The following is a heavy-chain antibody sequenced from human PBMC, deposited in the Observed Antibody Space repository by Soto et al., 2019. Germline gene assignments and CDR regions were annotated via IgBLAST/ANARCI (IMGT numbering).Heavy chain of an antibody. D-gene: IGHD6-19*01. Sequence: GGSLRLSCAASGFTFSSYAMAWVRQAPGKGLEWVSGIGVTGGSTYYADSVKGRFTISRDNSKNTVSLQMNSLRAEDTAIYYCAKAKTAVAGSSVNWGQGTQVTVSS. J-gene: IGHJ4*02. CDR1: GFTFSSYA. CDR2: IGVTGGST. CDR3: AKAKTAVAGSSVN. V-gene: IGHV3-23*01.